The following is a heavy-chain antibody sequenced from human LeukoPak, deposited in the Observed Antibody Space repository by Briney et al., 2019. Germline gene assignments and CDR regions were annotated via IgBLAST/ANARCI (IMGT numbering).Heavy chain of an antibody. Sequence: GGSLRLSCAASGFTLSTYNMNWVRQAPGKGLEWVSSISSSSSYIYYADSVKGRFTISRDNAKNSLYLQMNSLRAEDTAVYYCAGVQNVLLWFGELIPWGQGTLVTVSS. J-gene: IGHJ5*02. V-gene: IGHV3-21*01. D-gene: IGHD3-10*01. CDR1: GFTLSTYN. CDR3: AGVQNVLLWFGELIP. CDR2: ISSSSSYI.